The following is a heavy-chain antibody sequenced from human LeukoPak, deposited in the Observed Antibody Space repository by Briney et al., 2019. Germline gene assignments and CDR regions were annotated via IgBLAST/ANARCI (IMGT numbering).Heavy chain of an antibody. Sequence: ASVKVSCKASGYTFTGCYMHWVRQAPGQGLEWMGWINPNSGGTNYAQKFQGRVTMTRDTSISTAYMELSRLRSDDTAVYYCARAGHIVATDPPVFDYWGQGTLVTVSS. CDR1: GYTFTGCY. CDR3: ARAGHIVATDPPVFDY. J-gene: IGHJ4*02. V-gene: IGHV1-2*02. D-gene: IGHD5-12*01. CDR2: INPNSGGT.